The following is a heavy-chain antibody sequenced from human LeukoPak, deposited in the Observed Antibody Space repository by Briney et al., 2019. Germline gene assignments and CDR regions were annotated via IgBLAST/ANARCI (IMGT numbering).Heavy chain of an antibody. J-gene: IGHJ6*02. Sequence: SETLSLTCTVSGGSISSYYWSWIRQPPGKGLEWIGEINHSGSTNYNPSLKSRVTISVDTSKNQFSLKLSSVTAADTAVYYCARAPRYYDFWSGYSSYYYYGMDVWGQGTTVTVSS. V-gene: IGHV4-34*01. CDR1: GGSISSYY. CDR2: INHSGST. D-gene: IGHD3-3*01. CDR3: ARAPRYYDFWSGYSSYYYYGMDV.